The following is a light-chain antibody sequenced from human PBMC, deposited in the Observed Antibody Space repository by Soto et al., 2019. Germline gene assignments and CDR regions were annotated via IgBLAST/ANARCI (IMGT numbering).Light chain of an antibody. CDR3: CSYAGSNALV. J-gene: IGLJ2*01. CDR1: SGDVGTYKL. Sequence: QSALTQPASVSGSPGQSITISCTGTSGDVGTYKLVSWYQQHPGKAPKLIIYEDDKRPSGVSNRFSGSKSGNTASLTISGLQAEDEADYSCCSYAGSNALVFGGGTKVTVL. V-gene: IGLV2-23*01. CDR2: EDD.